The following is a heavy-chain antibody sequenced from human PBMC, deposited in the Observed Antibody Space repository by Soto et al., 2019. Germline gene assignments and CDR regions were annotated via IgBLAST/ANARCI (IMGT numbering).Heavy chain of an antibody. J-gene: IGHJ4*02. CDR2: IYYSGST. Sequence: PSETLSLTCTVSGGSISSYYWSWIRQPPGKGLEWIGYIYYSGSTNYNPSLKSRVTISVDTSKNQFSLKLSSVTAADTAVYYCARLNYYYDSSGYYETEFDYWGQGTLVTVSS. D-gene: IGHD3-22*01. CDR3: ARLNYYYDSSGYYETEFDY. V-gene: IGHV4-59*01. CDR1: GGSISSYY.